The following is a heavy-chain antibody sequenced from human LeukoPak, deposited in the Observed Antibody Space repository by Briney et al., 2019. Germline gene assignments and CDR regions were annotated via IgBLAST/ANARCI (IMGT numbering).Heavy chain of an antibody. CDR2: IIPIFGTA. J-gene: IGHJ6*04. CDR3: ARARYYYGWGSYYPDYYYYGMDV. Sequence: SVKVSCKASGGTFSSYAISWVRQAPGQGLEWMGGIIPIFGTANYAQKFQGRVTITADKSTSTAYMELSSLRSEDTAVYYCARARYYYGWGSYYPDYYYYGMDVWGKGTTVTVSS. V-gene: IGHV1-69*06. D-gene: IGHD3-10*01. CDR1: GGTFSSYA.